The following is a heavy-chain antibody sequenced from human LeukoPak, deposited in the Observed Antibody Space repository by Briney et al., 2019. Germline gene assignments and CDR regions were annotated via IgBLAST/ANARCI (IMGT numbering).Heavy chain of an antibody. CDR1: GFTFSSYT. V-gene: IGHV3-30*04. D-gene: IGHD6-19*01. CDR3: ARDSDSSGWLGY. J-gene: IGHJ4*02. Sequence: GGSLRLSCAASGFTFSSYTMHWVRQAPGKGLEWVAVISYDGSDTYYADSVKGRFTISRDNSKNTLYLQMNSLRVENTAVYYCARDSDSSGWLGYWGQGTLVTVSS. CDR2: ISYDGSDT.